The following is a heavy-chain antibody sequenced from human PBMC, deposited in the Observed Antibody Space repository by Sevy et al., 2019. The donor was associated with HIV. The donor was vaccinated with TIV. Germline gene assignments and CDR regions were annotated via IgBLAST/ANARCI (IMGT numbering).Heavy chain of an antibody. CDR2: LSGSGGST. CDR1: GFTFSSYA. Sequence: ASVKVSCVASGFTFSSYAMNWVRQAPGKGLEWVTGLSGSGGSTKYEDSVKGRFTMSRDNSKKTLYRQMNSLRAEDTAVYYCAKDRVWELGDAFDIWGQGTMVTVSS. V-gene: IGHV3-23*01. J-gene: IGHJ3*02. D-gene: IGHD1-26*01. CDR3: AKDRVWELGDAFDI.